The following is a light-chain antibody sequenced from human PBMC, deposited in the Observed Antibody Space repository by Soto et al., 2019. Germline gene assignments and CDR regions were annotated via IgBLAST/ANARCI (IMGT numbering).Light chain of an antibody. Sequence: QSALTQPASVSGSPGQSITISCTGTNSDVGGYNYVSWYQQHPGKAPKVIIYEVSNRHSGVSNRFSGSKSGNTASLPISGLQTEDEADYYCSSYTSGTTRVFGGGTKVTVL. CDR3: SSYTSGTTRV. CDR2: EVS. CDR1: NSDVGGYNY. J-gene: IGLJ3*02. V-gene: IGLV2-14*01.